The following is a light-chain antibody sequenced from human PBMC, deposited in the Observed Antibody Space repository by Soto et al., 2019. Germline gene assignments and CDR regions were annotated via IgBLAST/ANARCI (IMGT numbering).Light chain of an antibody. CDR3: QQYHNYYT. CDR1: QAISNR. Sequence: DIQMTQSPSTLSASVGDRVTITCRASQAISNRVAWYQQKPGKAPKLLINDASSLKSGVPSRFSGSGSGTEFTLTISRLQPEDSSTYYCQQYHNYYTFGQGA. CDR2: DAS. V-gene: IGKV1-5*01. J-gene: IGKJ2*01.